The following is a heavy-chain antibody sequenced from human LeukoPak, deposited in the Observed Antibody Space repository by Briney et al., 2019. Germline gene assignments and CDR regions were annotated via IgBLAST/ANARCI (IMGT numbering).Heavy chain of an antibody. Sequence: SVKVSCKASGGTFSSYAISWVRQAPGQGLEWMGGIIPIFGTANYAQKFQGRVAITTDESTSTAYMELSSLRSEDTAVYYCARESPKGYCSSTSCPYYYYYMDVWGKGTTVTVSS. J-gene: IGHJ6*03. V-gene: IGHV1-69*05. CDR1: GGTFSSYA. CDR3: ARESPKGYCSSTSCPYYYYYMDV. D-gene: IGHD2-2*01. CDR2: IIPIFGTA.